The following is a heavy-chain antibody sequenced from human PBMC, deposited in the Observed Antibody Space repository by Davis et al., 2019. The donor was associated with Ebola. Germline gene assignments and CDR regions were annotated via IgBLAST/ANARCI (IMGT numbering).Heavy chain of an antibody. CDR2: IRSKAYGGTT. D-gene: IGHD4-17*01. CDR1: GFTFSSYS. Sequence: PGGSLRLSCAASGFTFSSYSMNWFRQAPGKGLEWVGFIRSKAYGGTTEYAASVKGRFTISRDDSKSIAYLQMNSLKTEDTAVYYCTSTTTVKEYWGQGTLVTVSS. J-gene: IGHJ4*02. V-gene: IGHV3-49*03. CDR3: TSTTTVKEY.